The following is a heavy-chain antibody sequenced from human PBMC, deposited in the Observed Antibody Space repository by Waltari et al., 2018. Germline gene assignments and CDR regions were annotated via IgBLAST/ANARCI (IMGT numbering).Heavy chain of an antibody. J-gene: IGHJ4*02. D-gene: IGHD1-1*01. CDR3: ARDVPNGYFDY. CDR2: INQDGRDK. V-gene: IGHV3-7*01. CDR1: GFTFKHYW. Sequence: EVNLVQSGGGLIQPGGSLRLSCGVCGFTFKHYWMTWVRQAPGKGLEWVANINQDGRDKNYVDAVEGRFPISRDNAQNSVYLQMNSLRAEDTAVYYCARDVPNGYFDYWGSGTLVTVSS.